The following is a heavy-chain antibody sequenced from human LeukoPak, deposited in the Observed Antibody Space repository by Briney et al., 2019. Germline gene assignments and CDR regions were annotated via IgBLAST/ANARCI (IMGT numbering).Heavy chain of an antibody. V-gene: IGHV2-70*11. CDR2: IDWDDDK. Sequence: SGPTLVNPTQTLTLTCTFSGFSLSTSGMCVSWIRQPPGKALEWLARIDWDDDKYYSTSLKTRLTISKDTSKNQVVLTMTNMDPVDTATYYCARISNYYDSSGRFDYWGQGTLVTVSS. CDR3: ARISNYYDSSGRFDY. CDR1: GFSLSTSGMC. J-gene: IGHJ4*02. D-gene: IGHD3-22*01.